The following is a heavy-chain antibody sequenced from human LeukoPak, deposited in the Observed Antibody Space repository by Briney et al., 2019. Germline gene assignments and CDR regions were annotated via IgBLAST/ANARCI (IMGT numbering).Heavy chain of an antibody. D-gene: IGHD6-13*01. Sequence: SETLSLTCTVSGGSISSSSYYWGWIRQPPGKGLEWIGSIYYSGSTYYNPSLKSRVTISVDTSKNQFSLKLSSVTAADTAVYYCARGVEAAAGYYYYYYYMDVWGKGTTVTVSS. CDR1: GGSISSSSYY. J-gene: IGHJ6*03. V-gene: IGHV4-39*07. CDR2: IYYSGST. CDR3: ARGVEAAAGYYYYYYYMDV.